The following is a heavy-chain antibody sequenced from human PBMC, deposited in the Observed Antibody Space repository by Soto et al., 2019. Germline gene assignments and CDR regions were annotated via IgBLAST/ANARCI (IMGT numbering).Heavy chain of an antibody. CDR3: AKNPFGGGYDPNWFDP. D-gene: IGHD5-12*01. Sequence: GGSLRLSCAASGFAFRDFAMMWVRQAPGKGLEWVSAITGSGSSTYNADSVKGRFSISRDNSKNTLYLQMNSLRAEDTAVYYCAKNPFGGGYDPNWFDPWGQGTLVTVSS. V-gene: IGHV3-23*01. CDR1: GFAFRDFA. CDR2: ITGSGSST. J-gene: IGHJ5*02.